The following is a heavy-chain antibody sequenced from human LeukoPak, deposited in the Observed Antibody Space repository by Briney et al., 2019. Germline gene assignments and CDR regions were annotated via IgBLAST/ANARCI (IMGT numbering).Heavy chain of an antibody. CDR3: ARAASRYYDSSALAY. V-gene: IGHV1-69*06. CDR2: ITPIFGTA. CDR1: GGTFSSYA. J-gene: IGHJ4*02. D-gene: IGHD3-22*01. Sequence: GASVKVSCKASGGTFSSYAISWVRQAPGQGLEWMGRITPIFGTANYAQKFQGRVTITADKSTSTAYMELSSLRSEDTAVYYCARAASRYYDSSALAYWGQGTLVTVSS.